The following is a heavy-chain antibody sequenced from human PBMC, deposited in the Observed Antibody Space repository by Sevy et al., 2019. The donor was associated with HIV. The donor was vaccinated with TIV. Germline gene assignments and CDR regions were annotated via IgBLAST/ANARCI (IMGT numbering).Heavy chain of an antibody. CDR3: AKDPLLWFGESAFDY. CDR1: GFTFSSYA. Sequence: GGSLRLSCVASGFTFSSYAMSWVRQAPGKGLEWVSAISGSGGSTYYADSVKGRFTISRDNSKNTLYLQMNSLRAEDTAVYYCAKDPLLWFGESAFDYWGQGTLVTVSS. D-gene: IGHD3-10*01. V-gene: IGHV3-23*01. CDR2: ISGSGGST. J-gene: IGHJ4*02.